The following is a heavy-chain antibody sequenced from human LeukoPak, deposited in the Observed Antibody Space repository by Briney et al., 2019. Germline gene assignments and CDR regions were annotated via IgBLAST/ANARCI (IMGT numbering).Heavy chain of an antibody. D-gene: IGHD6-13*01. CDR3: ARRNRIAAAGSNWFDP. Sequence: PSQTLSLTCTVSGGSISSGDYYWSWIRQPPGKGLEWIGYIYYSGSTNYNPSLKSRVTISVDTSKNQFSLKLSSVTAADTAVYYCARRNRIAAAGSNWFDPWGQGTLVTVSS. J-gene: IGHJ5*02. CDR1: GGSISSGDYY. V-gene: IGHV4-30-4*01. CDR2: IYYSGST.